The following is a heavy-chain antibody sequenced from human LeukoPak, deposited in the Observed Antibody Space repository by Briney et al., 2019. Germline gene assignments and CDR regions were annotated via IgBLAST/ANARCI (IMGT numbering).Heavy chain of an antibody. Sequence: GESLKISCKGSGYSFTSYWIGWVRQMPGKGLERMGIIYPGDSDTRYSPSFQGQVTISADKSISTAYLQWSSLKASDTAMYYCARLAYPGTTVFCYMDVWGKGTTVTVSS. CDR2: IYPGDSDT. CDR3: ARLAYPGTTVFCYMDV. D-gene: IGHD1-7*01. J-gene: IGHJ6*03. CDR1: GYSFTSYW. V-gene: IGHV5-51*01.